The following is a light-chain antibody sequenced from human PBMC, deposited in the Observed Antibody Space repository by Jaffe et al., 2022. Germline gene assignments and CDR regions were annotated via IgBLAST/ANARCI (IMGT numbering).Light chain of an antibody. CDR3: QQYKNWPPLT. CDR1: QSIGSN. V-gene: IGKV3-15*01. J-gene: IGKJ4*01. CDR2: GAS. Sequence: EIVMTQSPATLSVSPGEGATLSCRASQSIGSNLAWYQQKPGQAPRLLIYGASTRATGIPARFSGSGSGTEFTLTISSLQSEDFAVYYCQQYKNWPPLTFGGGTKVEIK.